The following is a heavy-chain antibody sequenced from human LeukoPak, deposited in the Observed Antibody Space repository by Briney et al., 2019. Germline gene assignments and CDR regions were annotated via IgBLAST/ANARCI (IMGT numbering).Heavy chain of an antibody. CDR3: ARWSYYDSSGDYNVDY. V-gene: IGHV4-59*08. J-gene: IGHJ4*02. Sequence: SETLSLTCTVSGGAISSYYWSWIRQPPARGLEWSGYIYHSGSTTYNPSLKSRVTISVDPSKNQFSLKWSSATGADTAVYYCARWSYYDSSGDYNVDYWGQGTLGTVSS. CDR1: GGAISSYY. D-gene: IGHD3-22*01. CDR2: IYHSGST.